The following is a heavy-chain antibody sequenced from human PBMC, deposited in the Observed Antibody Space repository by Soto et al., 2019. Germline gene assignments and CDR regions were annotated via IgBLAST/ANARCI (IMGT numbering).Heavy chain of an antibody. V-gene: IGHV1-18*04. CDR2: ISGHNGNT. J-gene: IGHJ6*02. CDR1: GYTFTNYG. CDR3: ARDREYYYDSSGNYYYHYGMDV. D-gene: IGHD3-22*01. Sequence: ASVKVSCKASGYTFTNYGISWVRQAPGQGLEWMGWISGHNGNTKYAQKFQGRVTMTTDTPTNTAYMELRSLRSDDTAVYYCARDREYYYDSSGNYYYHYGMDVWGQGTTVTVSS.